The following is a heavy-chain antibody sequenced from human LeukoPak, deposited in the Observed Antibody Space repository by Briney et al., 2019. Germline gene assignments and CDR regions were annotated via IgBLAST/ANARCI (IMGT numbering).Heavy chain of an antibody. CDR3: AKGSHQGYSPFDY. Sequence: GGSLRLSCAASGFTFSSYSIHWVRQAAGKGLEWVAVISYDGNNKYYADSVKGRFTISRDNSKNTLYLQMNSLRAEDTAVYYCAKGSHQGYSPFDYWGQGTLVTVSS. CDR1: GFTFSSYS. J-gene: IGHJ4*02. D-gene: IGHD5-18*01. CDR2: ISYDGNNK. V-gene: IGHV3-30*18.